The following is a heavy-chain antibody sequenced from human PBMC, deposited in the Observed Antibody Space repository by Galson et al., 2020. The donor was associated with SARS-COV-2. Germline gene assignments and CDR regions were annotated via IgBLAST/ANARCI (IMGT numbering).Heavy chain of an antibody. CDR3: ARGAVGATPPYSFDY. Sequence: ARGSLRLSCTASGFTFNIYNINWVRQAPGRGLEWVASSSSSSSYIYYADSVKGRFTISRDNAKNSLYLQMNSLRAGDTAVYYCARGAVGATPPYSFDYWGQGTLVTVSS. CDR2: SSSSSSYI. J-gene: IGHJ4*02. CDR1: GFTFNIYN. D-gene: IGHD1-26*01. V-gene: IGHV3-21*01.